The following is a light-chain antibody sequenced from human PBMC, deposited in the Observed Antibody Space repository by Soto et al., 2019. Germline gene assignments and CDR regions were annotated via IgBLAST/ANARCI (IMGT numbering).Light chain of an antibody. V-gene: IGLV1-44*01. CDR3: SAWDASLNAIL. CDR1: SSNIGSNI. Sequence: QSVLSQPPSASGTPGQRGTISCSGRSSNIGSNIVNWYKQLPGTAPKLLIYNNDQRPSGVPDRFSGSKSGTSASLAISGLQSEDEADYYCSAWDASLNAILFGGGTKLTVL. CDR2: NND. J-gene: IGLJ2*01.